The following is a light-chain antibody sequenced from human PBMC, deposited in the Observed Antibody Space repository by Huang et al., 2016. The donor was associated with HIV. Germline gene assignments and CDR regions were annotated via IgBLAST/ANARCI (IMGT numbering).Light chain of an antibody. J-gene: IGKJ2*01. CDR3: QQYDNFPYT. CDR2: DAS. V-gene: IGKV1-33*01. CDR1: QDISIY. Sequence: DIQMTQSPSSLSACIGDRVTITCQASQDISIYLNWFQQKPGEAPKLLIDDASNLQAGVPARFSGGGSVTDFTFTISSLQPEDIATYYCQQYDNFPYTFGQGTKLEIK.